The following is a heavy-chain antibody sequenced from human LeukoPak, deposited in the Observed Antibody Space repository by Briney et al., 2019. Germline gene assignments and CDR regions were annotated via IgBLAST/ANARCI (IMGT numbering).Heavy chain of an antibody. CDR1: GYTFTSYA. J-gene: IGHJ4*02. D-gene: IGHD7-27*01. Sequence: ASVKVSCKASGYTFTSYAMHWVRQAPGQRLEWMGWINAGNGNTKYSQKFQGRVTITRDTSASTAYMELSSLRSEDTAVYYCARETGDLHRFDYWGQGTLVTVSS. CDR3: ARETGDLHRFDY. CDR2: INAGNGNT. V-gene: IGHV1-3*01.